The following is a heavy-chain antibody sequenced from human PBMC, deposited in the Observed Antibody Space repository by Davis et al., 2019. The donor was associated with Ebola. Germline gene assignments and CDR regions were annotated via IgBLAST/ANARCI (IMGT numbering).Heavy chain of an antibody. V-gene: IGHV3-7*01. CDR1: GFTFSSYW. D-gene: IGHD6-19*01. CDR3: ARVFTAKLGHSSGWSLADY. J-gene: IGHJ4*02. Sequence: PGGSLRLSCAASGFTFSSYWMSWVRQAPGKGLEWVANIKQDGSDKNYVDSVKGRFTISRDNAKNSLYLQMNSLRAEDTAVYYCARVFTAKLGHSSGWSLADYWGQGTLVTVSS. CDR2: IKQDGSDK.